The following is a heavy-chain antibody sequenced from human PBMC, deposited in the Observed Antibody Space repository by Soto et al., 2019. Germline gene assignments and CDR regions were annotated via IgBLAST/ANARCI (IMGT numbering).Heavy chain of an antibody. CDR3: ARTSITIFGPGSLAAFDI. Sequence: GGSLRLSCAASGFTFSSYGMHWVRQAPGKGLEWVAVIWYDGSNKYYADSVKGRFTISRDNSKNTLYLQMNSLRAEDTAVYYCARTSITIFGPGSLAAFDIWGQGTMVTVSS. CDR2: IWYDGSNK. CDR1: GFTFSSYG. J-gene: IGHJ3*02. V-gene: IGHV3-33*01. D-gene: IGHD3-3*01.